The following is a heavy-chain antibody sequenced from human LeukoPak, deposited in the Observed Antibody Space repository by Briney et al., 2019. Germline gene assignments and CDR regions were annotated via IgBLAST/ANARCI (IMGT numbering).Heavy chain of an antibody. J-gene: IGHJ4*02. CDR2: ISYDGSNK. CDR3: ACSPDYRYNLDY. CDR1: GFTFSSYG. V-gene: IGHV3-30*03. Sequence: PGGSLRLSCAASGFTFSSYGMHWVRQAPGKGLEWVAVISYDGSNKYYADSVKGRFTISRDNSKNTLYLQMNSLRAEDTAVYYCACSPDYRYNLDYWGQGTLVTVSP. D-gene: IGHD4-11*01.